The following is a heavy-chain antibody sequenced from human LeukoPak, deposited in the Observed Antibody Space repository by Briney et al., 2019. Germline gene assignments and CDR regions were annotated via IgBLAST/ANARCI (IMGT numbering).Heavy chain of an antibody. CDR1: GYTFTSYD. J-gene: IGHJ4*02. D-gene: IGHD6-13*01. CDR2: MNPNSGNT. V-gene: IGHV1-8*03. CDR3: ARLSIAAAAKFDY. Sequence: ASVKVSCKASGYTFTSYDINWVRQATGQGLEWMGWMNPNSGNTGYAQKFQGRVTITRNTSISTAYMELSSLRSGDTAVYYCARLSIAAAAKFDYWGQGTLVTVSS.